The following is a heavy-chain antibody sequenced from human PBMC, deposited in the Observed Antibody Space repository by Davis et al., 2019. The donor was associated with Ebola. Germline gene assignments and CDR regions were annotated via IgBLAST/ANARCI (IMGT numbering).Heavy chain of an antibody. CDR2: ISSSSSTI. D-gene: IGHD4-11*01. CDR3: ARDDYSNSPHYYYGMDV. CDR1: GFTFSSYS. Sequence: GESLKISCAASGFTFSSYSMNWVRQAPGKGLEWVSYISSSSSTIYYADSVKGRFTISRDNAKNSLYLQMNSLRDEDTAVYYCARDDYSNSPHYYYGMDVWGQGTTVTVSS. V-gene: IGHV3-48*02. J-gene: IGHJ6*02.